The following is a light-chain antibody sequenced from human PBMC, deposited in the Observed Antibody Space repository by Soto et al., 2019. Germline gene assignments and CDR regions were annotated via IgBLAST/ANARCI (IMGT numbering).Light chain of an antibody. CDR3: QQYDKLVT. CDR1: QDIRNY. J-gene: IGKJ1*01. V-gene: IGKV1-33*01. Sequence: DIPMTQSPSALSASTGDRVTITCQASQDIRNYLNWYQQKPGKAPKLLIYDASKLQTGVPSRFRGSGSGTTFTFIISSLQPEDFAIYYCQQYDKLVTFGQGTKVE. CDR2: DAS.